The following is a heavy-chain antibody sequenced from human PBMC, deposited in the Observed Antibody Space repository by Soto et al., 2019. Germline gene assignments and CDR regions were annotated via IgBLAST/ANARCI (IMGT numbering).Heavy chain of an antibody. V-gene: IGHV2-5*02. CDR1: GFSLTTRGVG. Sequence: QITLKESGPTLVKPTQTLTLTCTFSGFSLTTRGVGVGWIRQPPGKALECLALIYWDDDKRYSPSLQSRLSTPKHTSKNQVVLTMTTVEPVDTATYYCAHIPNYYQYDWFDPWGQGTLVSVSS. D-gene: IGHD3-16*01. CDR3: AHIPNYYQYDWFDP. CDR2: IYWDDDK. J-gene: IGHJ5*02.